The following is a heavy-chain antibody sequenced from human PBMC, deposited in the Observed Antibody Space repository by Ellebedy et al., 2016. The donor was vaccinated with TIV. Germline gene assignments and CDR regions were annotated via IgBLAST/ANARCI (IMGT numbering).Heavy chain of an antibody. J-gene: IGHJ4*02. D-gene: IGHD2-15*01. CDR1: GGMFSYYA. Sequence: ASVKVSCKASGGMFSYYAINWVRQAPGQGLEWMGRIIPTLGAEYYAQNLQGRITIMADKSTGTGYMELSSLRSEDTAVYYCARQPGGNSDGFDSWGQGTLVTVSS. CDR3: ARQPGGNSDGFDS. CDR2: IIPTLGAE. V-gene: IGHV1-69*04.